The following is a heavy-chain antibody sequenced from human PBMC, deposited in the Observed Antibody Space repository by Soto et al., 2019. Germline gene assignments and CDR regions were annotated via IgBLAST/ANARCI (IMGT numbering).Heavy chain of an antibody. CDR1: GYTFTSYY. V-gene: IGHV1-46*01. CDR3: ARDRAYTIFGVASDYYGMDV. CDR2: INPSGGST. J-gene: IGHJ6*02. D-gene: IGHD3-3*01. Sequence: QVQLVQSGAEVKKPGASVKVSCKASGYTFTSYYMHWVRQAPGQGLEWMGIINPSGGSTSYAQKFQGRVTMPRDTSTSTVYMELSSLRSEDTAVYYCARDRAYTIFGVASDYYGMDVWGQGTTVTVSS.